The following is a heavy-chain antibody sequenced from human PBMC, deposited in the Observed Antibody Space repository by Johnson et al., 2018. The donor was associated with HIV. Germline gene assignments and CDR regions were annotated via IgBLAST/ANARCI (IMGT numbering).Heavy chain of an antibody. CDR2: IRYDGSNK. CDR1: GFTFSSFG. CDR3: AKSTWELRHLDAFDI. V-gene: IGHV3-30*02. Sequence: QVQLVESGGGVVQPGGSLRLSFAASGFTFSSFGMHWVRQAPGKGLEWVAFIRYDGSNKYYADSVKGRFTISRDNSKNTLYLQMNSLRAEDTAVYYCAKSTWELRHLDAFDIWGQGTMVTVSS. D-gene: IGHD1-26*01. J-gene: IGHJ3*02.